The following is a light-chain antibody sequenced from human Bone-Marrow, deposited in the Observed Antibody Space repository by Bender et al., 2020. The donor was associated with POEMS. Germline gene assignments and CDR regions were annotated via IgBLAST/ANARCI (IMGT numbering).Light chain of an antibody. CDR1: ALPKQY. CDR3: QVLDASDYHV. Sequence: SYELTQPPSVSVSPGQTARITCSGDALPKQYAYWYQQRPGQAPVLVISYDSDRPSGIPDRFSGSNSGNTAALTISRVEVGDEADYYCQVLDASDYHVFGGGTKLTVL. J-gene: IGLJ3*02. CDR2: YDS. V-gene: IGLV3-21*02.